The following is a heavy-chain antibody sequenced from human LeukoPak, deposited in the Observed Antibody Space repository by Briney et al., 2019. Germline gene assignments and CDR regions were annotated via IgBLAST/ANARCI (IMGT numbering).Heavy chain of an antibody. J-gene: IGHJ4*02. Sequence: GGSLRLSCAASGFTFSSYSMNWVRQAPGKGLEWVSSISSSSSYIYYADSVKGRVTISRDNAKNSLYLQMNSLRAEDTAVYYCARAGIAVAGYDYWGQGTLVTVSS. V-gene: IGHV3-21*01. CDR3: ARAGIAVAGYDY. CDR2: ISSSSSYI. D-gene: IGHD6-19*01. CDR1: GFTFSSYS.